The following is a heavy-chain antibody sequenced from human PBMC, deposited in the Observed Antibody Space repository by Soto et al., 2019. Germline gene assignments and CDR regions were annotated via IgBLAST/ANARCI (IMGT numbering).Heavy chain of an antibody. CDR1: GDSVSSSSAA. D-gene: IGHD5-18*01. Sequence: SQTLSLTCAISGDSVSSSSAAWNWIRQSPSRGLEWLGRTYYRSKWDYDYAVSVKSRITINPDTPKNQFSLQLNSVTPEDTAVYYCARYAYSYGYYYGIDVWGQGTTVTVSS. V-gene: IGHV6-1*01. CDR3: ARYAYSYGYYYGIDV. CDR2: TYYRSKWDY. J-gene: IGHJ6*02.